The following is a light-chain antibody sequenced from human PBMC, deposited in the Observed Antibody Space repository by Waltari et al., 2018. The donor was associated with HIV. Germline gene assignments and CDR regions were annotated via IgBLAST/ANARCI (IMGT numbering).Light chain of an antibody. CDR3: QSADSSGTYAV. J-gene: IGLJ7*01. CDR2: KDS. Sequence: SYELPQPPSVSVSPGQTARITSPADVLPKHSACWYQQNPGQAPVVVISKDSERPSGIPERFSGSSSGTTVTLTISGVQAEDEADYYCQSADSSGTYAVFGGGTQLTVL. V-gene: IGLV3-25*03. CDR1: VLPKHS.